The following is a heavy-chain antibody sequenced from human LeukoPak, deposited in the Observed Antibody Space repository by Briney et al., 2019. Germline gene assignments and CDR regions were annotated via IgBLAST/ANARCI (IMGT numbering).Heavy chain of an antibody. CDR1: GFTFSSYA. CDR2: ISYDGSNK. D-gene: IGHD6-6*01. CDR3: ARGRWGSSSIPGDYFDY. V-gene: IGHV3-30-3*01. J-gene: IGHJ4*02. Sequence: PGRSLRLSCAASGFTFSSYAMHWVRQAPGKGLEWVAVISYDGSNKYYADSVKGRFTISRDNSKNTLYLQMNSLRAEDTAVYYCARGRWGSSSIPGDYFDYWGQGTLVTVSS.